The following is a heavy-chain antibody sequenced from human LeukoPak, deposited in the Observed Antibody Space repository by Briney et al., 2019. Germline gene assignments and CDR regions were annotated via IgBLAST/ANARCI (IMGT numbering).Heavy chain of an antibody. V-gene: IGHV3-21*01. CDR3: AREPSGWYLDY. Sequence: PGGSLRLSCAASGFTFSDRSMNWVRQAPGKGLEWVSYISGSSNYIYYADSVKGPFTISRDNAKNSVYLQMNSLRAGDTAVYYCAREPSGWYLDYWGQGTLVTVSS. CDR2: ISGSSNYI. D-gene: IGHD6-19*01. CDR1: GFTFSDRS. J-gene: IGHJ4*02.